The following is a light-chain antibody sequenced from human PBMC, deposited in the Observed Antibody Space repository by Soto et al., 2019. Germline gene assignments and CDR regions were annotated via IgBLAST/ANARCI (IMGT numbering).Light chain of an antibody. CDR3: QSYDSSLGRWV. V-gene: IGLV1-40*01. Sequence: QSVLTQPPSVSGAPGQRVTISCTGSSSNIGAGYDVHWYQQLPGTAPKLLVHGNTDRPSGVPDRFSGSKSGTSASLAITGLQAEDEADYYCQSYDSSLGRWVFGGGTKVTVL. CDR1: SSNIGAGYD. CDR2: GNT. J-gene: IGLJ2*01.